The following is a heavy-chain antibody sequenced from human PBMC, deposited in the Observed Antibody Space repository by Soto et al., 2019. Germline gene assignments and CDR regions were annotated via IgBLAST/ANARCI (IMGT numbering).Heavy chain of an antibody. CDR1: GFTFSSYA. D-gene: IGHD2-15*01. J-gene: IGHJ4*02. Sequence: GGSLRLSCAASGFTFSSYAMSWVRQAPGKGLEWVSAISGSGGSTYYADSVKGRFTISRDNSKNTLYLQMNSLRAEDTAVYYCAKDRPHCSGGSCYDVGIDYWGQGTLVTVSS. CDR2: ISGSGGST. CDR3: AKDRPHCSGGSCYDVGIDY. V-gene: IGHV3-23*01.